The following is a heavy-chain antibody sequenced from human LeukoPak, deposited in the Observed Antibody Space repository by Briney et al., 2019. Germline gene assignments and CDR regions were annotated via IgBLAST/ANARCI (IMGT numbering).Heavy chain of an antibody. Sequence: PGGSLRLSFAASGFTFTTYWMGSVRQAPGKGVGWVANIKQDGTGKYYVDSVKGRFTSSRDNAKNSLYLQMNSLRADDAAVYYCARAPVTSCRGAFCYPFDIWGQGTLVTVSS. V-gene: IGHV3-7*03. CDR1: GFTFTTYW. CDR3: ARAPVTSCRGAFCYPFDI. J-gene: IGHJ4*02. D-gene: IGHD2-15*01. CDR2: IKQDGTGK.